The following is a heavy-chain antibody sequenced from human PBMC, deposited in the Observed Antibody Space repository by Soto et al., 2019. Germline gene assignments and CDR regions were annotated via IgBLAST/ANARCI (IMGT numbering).Heavy chain of an antibody. J-gene: IGHJ4*02. V-gene: IGHV3-30-3*01. CDR3: ARSGALLVDY. Sequence: QVQLVESGGGVVQPGRSLRLSCAASGFMFSSYAMHWVRQAPGKGLEWVAVQTYDGSNKYYADSVKGRFTISRDNSKNTLYLQMNSLRAEDTAVYYCARSGALLVDYWGQGTLVTVSS. D-gene: IGHD1-26*01. CDR2: QTYDGSNK. CDR1: GFMFSSYA.